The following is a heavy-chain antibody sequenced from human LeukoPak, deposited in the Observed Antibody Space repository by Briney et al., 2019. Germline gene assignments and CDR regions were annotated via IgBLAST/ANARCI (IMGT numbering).Heavy chain of an antibody. Sequence: ASVKVSCKASGYTFTGYYMHWVRQAPGQGLEWMGWINPNSGGTNYAQKFQGRVTMTRDTSISTAYMELSRLRSDDTAVYYCARGNYDILTGYYEFDYWGQGTLVTVS. CDR1: GYTFTGYY. D-gene: IGHD3-9*01. CDR3: ARGNYDILTGYYEFDY. V-gene: IGHV1-2*02. J-gene: IGHJ4*02. CDR2: INPNSGGT.